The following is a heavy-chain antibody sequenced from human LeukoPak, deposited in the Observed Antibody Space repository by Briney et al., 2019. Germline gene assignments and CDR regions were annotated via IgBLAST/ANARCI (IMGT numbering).Heavy chain of an antibody. CDR2: VNREGTTA. Sequence: GGSLRLSCAASGFTFNTYWMHWVRQAPGKGLVWVARVNREGTTATYADSVKGRFTISRDNAKNTLYLQMNNLRAEDTAVYYCARDLDWILFDYWGQGTLVTVSS. CDR1: GFTFNTYW. CDR3: ARDLDWILFDY. J-gene: IGHJ4*02. V-gene: IGHV3-74*03. D-gene: IGHD3-9*01.